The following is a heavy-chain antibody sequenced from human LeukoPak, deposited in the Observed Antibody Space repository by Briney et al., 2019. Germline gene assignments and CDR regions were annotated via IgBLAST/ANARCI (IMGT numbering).Heavy chain of an antibody. J-gene: IGHJ4*02. CDR1: GFTYSTYC. CDR2: IWYDGSNK. CDR3: ARDNRERACYQFVY. Sequence: GGSQTLSCAASGFTYSTYCMQWLRQAPGKGLEWVAVIWYDGSNKYYADSVKGRFTISRDNSKNMLYLQMNSLRAEDTAVYYCARDNRERACYQFVYWGPGAIVSVSS. D-gene: IGHD2-15*01. V-gene: IGHV3-33*01.